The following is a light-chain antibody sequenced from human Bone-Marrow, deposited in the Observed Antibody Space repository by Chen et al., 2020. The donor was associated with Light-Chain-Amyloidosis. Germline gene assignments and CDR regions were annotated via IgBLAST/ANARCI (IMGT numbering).Light chain of an antibody. J-gene: IGLJ3*02. CDR3: SSWDDSLSGRV. CDR1: SSNIGNNY. CDR2: RSN. Sequence: QSVLTQPPSSSGTPGQRVTISCSGSSSNIGNNYVYWYQPLPGTAPKLRIYRSNQRPAGVPDRFAGSQSDTSAALVISGRRSEDEADYYCSSWDDSLSGRVFGGGTKLTVL. V-gene: IGLV1-47*01.